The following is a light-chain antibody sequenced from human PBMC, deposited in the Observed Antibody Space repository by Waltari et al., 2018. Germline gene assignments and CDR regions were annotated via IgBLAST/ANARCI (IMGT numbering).Light chain of an antibody. CDR3: GSYATGHVWL. J-gene: IGLJ3*02. V-gene: IGLV2-14*01. CDR1: SSDIGGYNY. CDR2: EVS. Sequence: QSALTQPASVSGSPGQSITISCSGTSSDIGGYNYVSWYQQHPGTAPKLLIFEVSNRPSGVANRFSGSKSGSTASLTISGLQAEDEADYFCGSYATGHVWLFGGGTKLTVL.